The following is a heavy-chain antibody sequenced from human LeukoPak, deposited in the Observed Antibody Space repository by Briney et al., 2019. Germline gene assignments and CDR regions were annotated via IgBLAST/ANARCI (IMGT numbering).Heavy chain of an antibody. CDR1: GGSFSGYY. CDR2: VNCSGST. D-gene: IGHD2-2*01. J-gene: IGHJ6*02. V-gene: IGHV4-34*01. CDR3: AALYDIVVVPAAESYGMDV. Sequence: SETLSLTCAVYGGSFSGYYWTWIRQPPGKGLDWIGEVNCSGSTNYNSSLKSRVTISLDTSKNQFSLKLSSVTAADTAVYYCAALYDIVVVPAAESYGMDVWGQGTTVTVSS.